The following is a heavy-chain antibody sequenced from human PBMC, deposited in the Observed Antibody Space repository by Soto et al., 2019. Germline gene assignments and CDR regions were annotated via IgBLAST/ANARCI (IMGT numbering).Heavy chain of an antibody. V-gene: IGHV3-23*01. Sequence: EVQLLESGGGLVQPGGSLRLSCAASGFTFSSYAMSWVRQAPGKGLEWVSAISGSGGSTYYADSVKGRLTISRDNSKNTLYLQMNSLRAEDTAVYYCATEVANIYYYGMDVWGQGTTVTVSS. CDR3: ATEVANIYYYGMDV. J-gene: IGHJ6*02. D-gene: IGHD2-15*01. CDR1: GFTFSSYA. CDR2: ISGSGGST.